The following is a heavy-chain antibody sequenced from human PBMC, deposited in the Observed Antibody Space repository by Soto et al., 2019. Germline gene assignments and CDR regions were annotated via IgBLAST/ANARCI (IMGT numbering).Heavy chain of an antibody. D-gene: IGHD3-10*01. J-gene: IGHJ4*02. Sequence: GGSLRLSCAASGFTFSSYAMSWVRQASGKGLEWVGRIRSKANSYATAYAASVKGRFTISRDDSKNTAYLQMNSLKTEDTVVYYCTFYYYGSGSYYNFDYWGRGTLVTVSS. CDR1: GFTFSSYA. CDR3: TFYYYGSGSYYNFDY. V-gene: IGHV3-73*01. CDR2: IRSKANSYAT.